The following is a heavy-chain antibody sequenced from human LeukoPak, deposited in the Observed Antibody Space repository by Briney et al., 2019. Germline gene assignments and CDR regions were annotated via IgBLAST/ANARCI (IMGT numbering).Heavy chain of an antibody. CDR2: ISYDGSNR. D-gene: IGHD3-3*01. CDR3: ATGADYDFWSGYYWYFDY. V-gene: IGHV3-30*03. J-gene: IGHJ4*02. Sequence: GGSLRLSCAASGFTFSNAWMSWVRQAPGKGLEWVAVISYDGSNRYYADSVKGRFTISRDNSKNTLYLQMNSLRAEDTAVYYCATGADYDFWSGYYWYFDYWGQGTLVTVSS. CDR1: GFTFSNAW.